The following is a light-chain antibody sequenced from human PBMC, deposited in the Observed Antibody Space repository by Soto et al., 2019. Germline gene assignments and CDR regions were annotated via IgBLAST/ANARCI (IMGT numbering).Light chain of an antibody. Sequence: QSALTQPVSVSGSPGQSITISCTGTSSDVGAYNYVSWYQQHPGKVPKLMIYEVSNRPSGVSNRFSGSKSGNTASLTISGLQAEDEADYYCNSYTSINNWVFGGGTKLTVL. CDR1: SSDVGAYNY. J-gene: IGLJ3*02. CDR2: EVS. V-gene: IGLV2-14*01. CDR3: NSYTSINNWV.